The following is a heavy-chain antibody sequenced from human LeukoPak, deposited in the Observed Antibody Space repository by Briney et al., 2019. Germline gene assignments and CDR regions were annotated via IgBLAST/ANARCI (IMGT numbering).Heavy chain of an antibody. CDR2: INSDGSST. CDR3: AFTGRGYSYGFPVDY. Sequence: PGGSLRLSCAASGFTFSSYWMHWVRQAPGKGLVWVSRINSDGSSTSHADSVKGRFTISRDNAKNTLYLQMNSLRAEDTAVYYCAFTGRGYSYGFPVDYWGQGTLVTVSS. V-gene: IGHV3-74*01. D-gene: IGHD5-18*01. CDR1: GFTFSSYW. J-gene: IGHJ4*02.